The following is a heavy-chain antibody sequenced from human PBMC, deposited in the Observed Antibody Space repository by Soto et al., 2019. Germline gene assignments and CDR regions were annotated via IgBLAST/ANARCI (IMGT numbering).Heavy chain of an antibody. V-gene: IGHV1-69*01. D-gene: IGHD2-2*01. Sequence: QVQLVQSGAEVKKPGSSVKVSCKASGGTFSSYAISWVRQAPGQGLEWMGGIIPISGTANYAQKFQGRVTITADESTRTAYRELSSLRSEDTAVYYCARSQGSSTSLEIYYYCCYGMDVWGQGTTVTVSS. CDR3: ARSQGSSTSLEIYYYCCYGMDV. CDR2: IIPISGTA. J-gene: IGHJ6*02. CDR1: GGTFSSYA.